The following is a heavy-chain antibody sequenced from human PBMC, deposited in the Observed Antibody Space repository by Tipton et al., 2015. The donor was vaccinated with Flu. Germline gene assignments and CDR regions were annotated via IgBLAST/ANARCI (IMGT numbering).Heavy chain of an antibody. CDR2: INPNSGGT. V-gene: IGHV1-2*02. Sequence: QLVQSGAEVKKPGASVKVSCKASGYTFTGYYMHWVRQAPGQGLEWMGWINPNSGGTNYAQKFQGRVTMTRDTSISTAYMELSRLRSDDTAVYYCARGAIFGVAQRYSYYGMDVWGQGTTVTVSS. J-gene: IGHJ6*02. CDR3: ARGAIFGVAQRYSYYGMDV. CDR1: GYTFTGYY. D-gene: IGHD3-3*01.